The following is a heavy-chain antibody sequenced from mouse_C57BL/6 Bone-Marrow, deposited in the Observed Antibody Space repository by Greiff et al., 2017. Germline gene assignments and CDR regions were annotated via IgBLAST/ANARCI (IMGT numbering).Heavy chain of an antibody. CDR3: ARSRWLLLDY. J-gene: IGHJ2*01. V-gene: IGHV5-12*01. CDR2: ISNGGGST. D-gene: IGHD2-3*01. Sequence: EVQGVESGGGLVQPGGSLKLSCAASGFTFSDYYMYWVRQTPEKRLEWVAYISNGGGSTYYPDTVKGRFTISRDNAKNTLYLQMSRLKSEDTAMYYCARSRWLLLDYWGQGTTLTVSS. CDR1: GFTFSDYY.